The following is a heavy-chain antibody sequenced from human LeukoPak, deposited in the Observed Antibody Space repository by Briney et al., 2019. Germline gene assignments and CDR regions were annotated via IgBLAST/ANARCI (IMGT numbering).Heavy chain of an antibody. V-gene: IGHV3-33*06. J-gene: IGHJ4*02. Sequence: PGRSLRLSCAASGFTFSSYGMHWVRQAPGKGLEWVAVIWYDGSNKYYADSVKGRFTISRDNSKRTLYLQMNSLRAEDTAVYYCAKDRDGYNPGYFDYWGQGTLVTVSS. D-gene: IGHD5-24*01. CDR1: GFTFSSYG. CDR3: AKDRDGYNPGYFDY. CDR2: IWYDGSNK.